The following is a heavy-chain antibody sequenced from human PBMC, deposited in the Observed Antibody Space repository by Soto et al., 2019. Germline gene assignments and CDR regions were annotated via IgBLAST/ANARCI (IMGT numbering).Heavy chain of an antibody. Sequence: ASVKVSCKASGYIFSSYGISWVRQAPGQGLEWMGWISAYNGNTNYAQKVQGRVTMTTDTSTNTAYMELRSLRSDDTAVYYCARGTYRYSGSYQTGDYWGQGTLVTVSS. CDR3: ARGTYRYSGSYQTGDY. D-gene: IGHD1-26*01. CDR2: ISAYNGNT. V-gene: IGHV1-18*01. J-gene: IGHJ4*02. CDR1: GYIFSSYG.